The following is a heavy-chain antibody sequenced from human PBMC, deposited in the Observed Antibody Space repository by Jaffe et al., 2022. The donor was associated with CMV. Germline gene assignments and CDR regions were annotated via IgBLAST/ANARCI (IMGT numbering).Heavy chain of an antibody. D-gene: IGHD6-19*01. V-gene: IGHV3-23*04. CDR2: ITSSGSST. CDR1: GFSFSNYA. CDR3: TKSGSPRAGTVPGKWFFDL. J-gene: IGHJ4*02. Sequence: EVQVVESGGGLVQSGGSLRLSCAFSGFSFSNYAMSWVRQASGKGLEWVSGITSSGSSTFYADSVQGRFTISRDSSKNTLYMQMNSLRAEDTAIYYCTKSGSPRAGTVPGKWFFDLWGQGTLVTVAS.